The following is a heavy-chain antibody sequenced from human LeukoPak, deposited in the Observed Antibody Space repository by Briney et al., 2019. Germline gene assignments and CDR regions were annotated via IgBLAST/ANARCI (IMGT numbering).Heavy chain of an antibody. J-gene: IGHJ4*02. CDR2: INTDGNTR. V-gene: IGHV3-74*01. Sequence: GGPLRLSCATSGFTFSTSWMHWVRQAPEKGLVWVSRINTDGNTRDYADSVKGRFTISRDNAKNTLYLQMNSLRAEDTAVYYCVRDMGYYDKVWGQGTLVTVSS. D-gene: IGHD3-22*01. CDR3: VRDMGYYDKV. CDR1: GFTFSTSW.